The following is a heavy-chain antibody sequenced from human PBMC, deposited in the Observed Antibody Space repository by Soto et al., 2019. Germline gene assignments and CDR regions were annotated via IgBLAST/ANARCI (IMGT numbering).Heavy chain of an antibody. Sequence: EVQLGESGGGLVQPGGSLRLSCAASGFTPSGRSMHWVRQAPGKGLVWVSGIDKAGTDSTYADSVKGRFTSSRSNAKNMLYLQMNSLRVEDPAVYYCARGWFGPDVWGKGNTVNVSS. V-gene: IGHV3-74*01. CDR1: GFTPSGRS. J-gene: IGHJ6*04. CDR3: ARGWFGPDV. D-gene: IGHD3-10*01. CDR2: IDKAGTDS.